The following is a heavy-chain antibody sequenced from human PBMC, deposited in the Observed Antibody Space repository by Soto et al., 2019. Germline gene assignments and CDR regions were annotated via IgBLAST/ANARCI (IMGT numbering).Heavy chain of an antibody. V-gene: IGHV5-51*01. CDR1: GYTFSNFW. J-gene: IGHJ4*02. D-gene: IGHD6-13*01. CDR3: ARSPRSSPYFDY. Sequence: PGESLKISCQCSGYTFSNFWIAWVRQLPGKGLEWMGIIYPGDYETRYSPSFHGEVTISADRSIGTAYLQWSSLEASDSAFYFCARSPRSSPYFDYWGQGALVTVSS. CDR2: IYPGDYET.